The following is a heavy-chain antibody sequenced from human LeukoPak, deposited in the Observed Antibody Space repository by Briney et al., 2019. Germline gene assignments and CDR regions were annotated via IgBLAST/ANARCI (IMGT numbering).Heavy chain of an antibody. CDR3: AREAWFGELLTRRYFDY. V-gene: IGHV3-30*04. Sequence: GRSLRLSCAASGFTFSSYAMHGVRQAPGKGLEWVAVISYDGSNKYYADSVKRRFTISKDNSKNTLYLQMNSLRAEDTAVYYCAREAWFGELLTRRYFDYWGQGTLVTVSS. J-gene: IGHJ4*02. D-gene: IGHD3-10*01. CDR1: GFTFSSYA. CDR2: ISYDGSNK.